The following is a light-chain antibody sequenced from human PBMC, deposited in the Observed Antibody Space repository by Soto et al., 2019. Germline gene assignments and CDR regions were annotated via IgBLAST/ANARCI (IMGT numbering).Light chain of an antibody. CDR3: CSYGGTFTFV. Sequence: QSALTQPRSVSGSPGQSVTISCTGTSSDVGGYNHVSWYQQHLGKAPKLMIFDVTKRPSGVPDRFSGFKSGNTASLTISGLQAEDDADYFCCSYGGTFTFVFGGGTKVTVL. J-gene: IGLJ1*01. V-gene: IGLV2-11*01. CDR1: SSDVGGYNH. CDR2: DVT.